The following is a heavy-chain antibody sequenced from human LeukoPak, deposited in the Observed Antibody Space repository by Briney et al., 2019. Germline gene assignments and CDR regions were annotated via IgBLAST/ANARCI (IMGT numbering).Heavy chain of an antibody. V-gene: IGHV4-39*01. CDR3: ARSTFLSGWFTS. CDR2: IYYSGST. Sequence: SETLSLTCTVSGGSINSSSYYWGWIRQPPGKGLEWIGSIYYSGSTYYNPSLKSRVTISVDTSKNQFSLKLSSVTAADTAVYYCARSTFLSGWFTSWGQGTLVTVSS. CDR1: GGSINSSSYY. D-gene: IGHD6-19*01. J-gene: IGHJ5*02.